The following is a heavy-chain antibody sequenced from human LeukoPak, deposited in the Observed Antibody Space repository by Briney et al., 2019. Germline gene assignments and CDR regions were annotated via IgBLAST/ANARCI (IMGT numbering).Heavy chain of an antibody. CDR1: GFTVSSNY. CDR2: IYGGGST. D-gene: IGHD1-26*01. CDR3: ARDIKIVGARAPDAFDI. J-gene: IGHJ3*02. V-gene: IGHV3-66*01. Sequence: PGGSLRLSCAASGFTVSSNYMSWVRQAPGKGLEWVSVIYGGGSTYYADSVKGRFTISRDNSKNTLYLQMNSLRAEDTAVYYCARDIKIVGARAPDAFDIWGQGTMVTVSS.